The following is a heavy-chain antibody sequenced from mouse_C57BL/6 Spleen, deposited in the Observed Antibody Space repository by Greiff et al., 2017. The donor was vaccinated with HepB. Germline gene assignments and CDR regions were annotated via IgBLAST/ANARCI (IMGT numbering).Heavy chain of an antibody. Sequence: EVQLVESEGGLVQPGSSMKLSCTASGFTFSDYYMAWVRQVPEKGLEWVANINYDGSSTYYLDSLKSRFIISRDNAKNILYLQMSSLKSEDTATYYCATYDYDGYYFDYWGQGTTLTVSS. CDR3: ATYDYDGYYFDY. CDR2: INYDGSST. J-gene: IGHJ2*01. D-gene: IGHD2-4*01. V-gene: IGHV5-16*01. CDR1: GFTFSDYY.